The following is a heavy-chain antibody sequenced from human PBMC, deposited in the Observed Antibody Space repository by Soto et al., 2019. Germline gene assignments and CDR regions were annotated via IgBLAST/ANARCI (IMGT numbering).Heavy chain of an antibody. Sequence: KTSETLSLTCTVSGGSISSSNYYWGWIRQPPGKGLEWIGGIYYSGSTYYNPSLKSRVTISVDTSKNQFSLKLSSVTAADTAVYYCARQWELLGFDYWGQGTLVTVSS. CDR3: ARQWELLGFDY. D-gene: IGHD1-26*01. V-gene: IGHV4-39*01. CDR1: GGSISSSNYY. J-gene: IGHJ4*02. CDR2: IYYSGST.